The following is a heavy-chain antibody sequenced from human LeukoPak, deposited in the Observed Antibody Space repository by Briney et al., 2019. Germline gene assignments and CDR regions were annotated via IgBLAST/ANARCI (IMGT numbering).Heavy chain of an antibody. J-gene: IGHJ2*01. V-gene: IGHV4-61*02. CDR2: IYTSGST. D-gene: IGHD4-17*01. CDR3: ARPSTVTSNWYFDL. Sequence: SETLSLTCTVSGGSITSGSYYWSWIRQPAGKGLEWIGRIYTSGSTNYNPSLKSRVTISVDTSKNQFSLKLSSVTAADTAVYYCARPSTVTSNWYFDLWGRGTLVTVSS. CDR1: GGSITSGSYY.